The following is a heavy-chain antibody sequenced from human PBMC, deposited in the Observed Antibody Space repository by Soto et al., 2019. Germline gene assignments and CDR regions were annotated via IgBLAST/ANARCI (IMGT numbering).Heavy chain of an antibody. J-gene: IGHJ6*02. CDR3: ARDSSADCSSTSCKFYYYGMDV. CDR1: GYTFTSYG. V-gene: IGHV1-18*01. CDR2: ISAYNGNT. D-gene: IGHD2-2*01. Sequence: QVQLVRSGAEVKKPGASVKVSCKASGYTFTSYGISWVRQAPGQGLEWMGWISAYNGNTNYAQKLQGRVTMTTDTSTSTAYMELRSLRSDDTAVYYCARDSSADCSSTSCKFYYYGMDVWGQGTTVTVSS.